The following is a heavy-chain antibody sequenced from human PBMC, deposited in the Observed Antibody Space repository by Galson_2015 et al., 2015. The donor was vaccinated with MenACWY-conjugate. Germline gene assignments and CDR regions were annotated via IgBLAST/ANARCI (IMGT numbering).Heavy chain of an antibody. CDR3: ARSEAPDYYYGMDV. CDR1: GFTFSSYS. J-gene: IGHJ6*02. CDR2: ISSSSSTI. Sequence: SLRLSCAASGFTFSSYSMNWVRQAPGKGLEWVSYISSSSSTIYYADSVKGRFTISRDNAKNSLYLQMNSLRAEDTAVYYCARSEAPDYYYGMDVWGQGTTVTVSS. V-gene: IGHV3-48*04.